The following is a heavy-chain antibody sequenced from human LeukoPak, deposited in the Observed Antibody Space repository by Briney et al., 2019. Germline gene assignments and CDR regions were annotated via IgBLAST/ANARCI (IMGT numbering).Heavy chain of an antibody. CDR3: AKGRLSSWTDYYFDY. Sequence: GRSLRLSCAASGFTFDDYAMHWVRQAPGKGLEWVSGISWNSGSIGYADSVKGRFTISRDNAKNSLYLQMNSLRAEDMALYYCAKGRLSSWTDYYFDYWGQGTLVTVSS. CDR1: GFTFDDYA. CDR2: ISWNSGSI. V-gene: IGHV3-9*03. J-gene: IGHJ4*02. D-gene: IGHD6-13*01.